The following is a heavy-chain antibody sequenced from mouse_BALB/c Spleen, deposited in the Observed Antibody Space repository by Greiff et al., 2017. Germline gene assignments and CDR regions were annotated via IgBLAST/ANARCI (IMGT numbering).Heavy chain of an antibody. CDR3: ARGGLLGAMDY. CDR1: GYSITSGYY. V-gene: IGHV3-6*02. Sequence: DVQLQESGPGLVKPSQSLSLTCSVTGYSITSGYYWNWIRQFPGNKLEWMGYISYDGSNNYNPSLKNRISITRDTSKNQFFLKLNSVTTEDTATYYCARGGLLGAMDYWGQGTSVTVSS. J-gene: IGHJ4*01. D-gene: IGHD2-3*01. CDR2: ISYDGSN.